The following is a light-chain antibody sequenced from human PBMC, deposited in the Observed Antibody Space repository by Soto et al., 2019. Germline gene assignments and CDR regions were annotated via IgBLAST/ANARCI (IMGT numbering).Light chain of an antibody. Sequence: DIQMTQSPSTLSASVGDRVTITCRASQSIRSWLAWYQQKPGKAPKLLIYDASALKRGVPPRFSGSGSGTEFTLTISSLQPEDFATYYCQQYDSFSVTFGQGTKVDI. CDR3: QQYDSFSVT. CDR2: DAS. CDR1: QSIRSW. V-gene: IGKV1-5*01. J-gene: IGKJ1*01.